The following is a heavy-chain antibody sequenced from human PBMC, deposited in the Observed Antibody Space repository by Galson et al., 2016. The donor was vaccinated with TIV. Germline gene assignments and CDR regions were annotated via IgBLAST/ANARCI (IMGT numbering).Heavy chain of an antibody. D-gene: IGHD3-3*01. J-gene: IGHJ3*02. V-gene: IGHV3-20*04. CDR3: ARITVGGIWNAIDI. Sequence: SLRLSCAASGFTFDDYGMSWVRQVPGKGLEWASDINWNGAATGYADSVQGRFTISRDSAKKSVHLQMNSLRVEDTAFYYCARITVGGIWNAIDIWGQGTMVSVSP. CDR2: INWNGAAT. CDR1: GFTFDDYG.